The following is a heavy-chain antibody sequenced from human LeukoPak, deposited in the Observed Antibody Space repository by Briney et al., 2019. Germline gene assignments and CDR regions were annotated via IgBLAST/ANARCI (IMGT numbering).Heavy chain of an antibody. V-gene: IGHV3-74*01. CDR2: IKRDGGKT. CDR3: ARGTYYDTSTYYPGY. J-gene: IGHJ4*02. CDR1: GFTFSGSW. D-gene: IGHD3-22*01. Sequence: GGSLRLSCAASGFTFSGSWMRWVRQAPGKGLMWVARIKRDGGKTNYVDSVKGRFTISRDNAKNTLYLQMNSLRAEDTAVYYCARGTYYDTSTYYPGYWGQGTLVTVSS.